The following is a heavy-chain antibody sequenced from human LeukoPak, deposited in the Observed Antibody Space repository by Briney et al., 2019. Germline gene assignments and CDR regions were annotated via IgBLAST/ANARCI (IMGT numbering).Heavy chain of an antibody. J-gene: IGHJ5*02. Sequence: ASVKVSCKASGYTFTSYGISWVRQAPGQGFEWMGWISAYNGNTNYAQKLQGRVTMTTDTSTSTAYMELRSLRSDDTAVYYCAREGAVAGTESWFDPWGQGTLVTVSS. CDR2: ISAYNGNT. D-gene: IGHD6-19*01. CDR3: AREGAVAGTESWFDP. V-gene: IGHV1-18*01. CDR1: GYTFTSYG.